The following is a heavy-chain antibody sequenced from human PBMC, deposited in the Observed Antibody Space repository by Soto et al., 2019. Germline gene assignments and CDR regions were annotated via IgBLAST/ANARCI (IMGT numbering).Heavy chain of an antibody. D-gene: IGHD2-21*01. CDR1: GFTFDDYA. J-gene: IGHJ4*02. CDR2: ISWNSGSI. V-gene: IGHV3-9*01. Sequence: EVQLVESGGGLVQPGRSLRLSCAASGFTFDDYAMHWVRQAPGKGLEWVSGISWNSGSIGYEDSVKGRFTISRDNAKNSLYLQMNSLRAEDTALYYCAKDYSPDPPLFYFDYWGQGSLVTVSS. CDR3: AKDYSPDPPLFYFDY.